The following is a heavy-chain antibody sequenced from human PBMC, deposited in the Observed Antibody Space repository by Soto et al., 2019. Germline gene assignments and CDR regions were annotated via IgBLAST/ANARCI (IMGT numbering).Heavy chain of an antibody. CDR2: INHSGST. CDR3: ARFNMGKMSSTRCYFDY. CDR1: GGSFSGYY. D-gene: IGHD2-2*01. V-gene: IGHV4-34*01. J-gene: IGHJ4*02. Sequence: SETLYLTCAVYGGSFSGYYWSWIRQPPGKGLEWIGEINHSGSTNYNPSVKSRFTISVDTSKNQFSLKLSSVTAADTAVYYCARFNMGKMSSTRCYFDYWGRGTVVTVAS.